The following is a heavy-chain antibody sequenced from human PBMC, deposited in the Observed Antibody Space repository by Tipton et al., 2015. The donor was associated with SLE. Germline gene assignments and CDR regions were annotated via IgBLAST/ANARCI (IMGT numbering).Heavy chain of an antibody. CDR1: GYTFTGYY. V-gene: IGHV1-2*06. Sequence: QLVQSGAEVKKPGASVKVSCKASGYTFTGYYMHWVRQAPGQGLEWMGRINPNSGGTNYAQKFKGRVTMTRDTYISTAYMELSRPGADDAAVYSCARDDKQPDWGQGTLVTVSS. J-gene: IGHJ4*02. CDR3: ARDDKQPD. CDR2: INPNSGGT. D-gene: IGHD6-13*01.